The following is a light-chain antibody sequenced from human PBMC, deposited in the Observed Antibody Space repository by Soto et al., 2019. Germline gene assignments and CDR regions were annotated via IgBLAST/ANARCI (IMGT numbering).Light chain of an antibody. V-gene: IGLV2-14*03. Sequence: QSVLTQPASVSGSPGQSITISCTGTSSDVGGYNFVSWYQQHPGKAPKVIIYDVSSRPSGVSYRFSGSKSGNTASLTISGLQPEDEADYSCCSHTVSRTLRSVFGTGTKVTVL. CDR2: DVS. CDR3: CSHTVSRTLRSV. CDR1: SSDVGGYNF. J-gene: IGLJ1*01.